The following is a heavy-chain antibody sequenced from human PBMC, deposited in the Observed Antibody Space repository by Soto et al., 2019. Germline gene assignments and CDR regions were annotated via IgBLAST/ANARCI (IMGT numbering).Heavy chain of an antibody. CDR2: IYYSGST. CDR1: GGSISSYY. CDR3: ARGGTSSLELRVADPPDY. J-gene: IGHJ4*02. Sequence: PSETLSLTCTVSGGSISSYYWTWIRQPPGKGLEWIGYIYYSGSTNYNPSLKSRVTISVDTSKKQFSLRLRSVTAEDTAVYYCARGGTSSLELRVADPPDYWGQGTLVTVSS. D-gene: IGHD1-7*01. V-gene: IGHV4-59*01.